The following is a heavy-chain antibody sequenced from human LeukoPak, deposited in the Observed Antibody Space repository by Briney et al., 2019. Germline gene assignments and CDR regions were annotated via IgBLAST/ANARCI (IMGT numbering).Heavy chain of an antibody. CDR1: GGSFSGYY. V-gene: IGHV4-34*01. Sequence: SETLSLTCAVYGGSFSGYYWSWIRQPPGKGLEWIGEISHSGSTNYNPSLKSRVTISVDTSKNQFSLKLSSVTAADTAVYYCAREPQYCSSTSCYGFDYWGQGTLVTVSS. CDR2: ISHSGST. CDR3: AREPQYCSSTSCYGFDY. D-gene: IGHD2-2*01. J-gene: IGHJ4*02.